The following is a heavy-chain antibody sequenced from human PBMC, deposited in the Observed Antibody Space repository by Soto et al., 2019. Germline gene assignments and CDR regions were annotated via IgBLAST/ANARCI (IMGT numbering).Heavy chain of an antibody. V-gene: IGHV1-18*01. CDR2: ISHYNGNT. J-gene: IGHJ4*02. CDR3: TGGGCGEFLYFFDL. D-gene: IGHD3-10*01. Sequence: QVQLVQSGDEVKKPGASVKVSCKTSGYTFTTYGIIWVRQAPGQGLEWMGWISHYNGNTKYAQKLQGRGSMTADTARSKAYVYLGGLTSYVWAVYYCTGGGCGEFLYFFDLWGQGTVVTVSS. CDR1: GYTFTTYG.